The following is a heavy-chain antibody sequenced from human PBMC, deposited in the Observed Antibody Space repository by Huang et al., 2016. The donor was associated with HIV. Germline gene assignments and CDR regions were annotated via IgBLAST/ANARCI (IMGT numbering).Heavy chain of an antibody. J-gene: IGHJ6*02. CDR2: IYPDDSDT. D-gene: IGHD5-18*01. Sequence: EEQLVQSGAVVKKPGESLKISCEGSGYSFAKYWIGWVRQMPGKGLEWMGIIYPDDSDTRSSPSFQGQVSISADKSISTAYLQWSSLKASDTAMYYCARLDTARNYYYYGLDVWGQGTSVIVSS. CDR3: ARLDTARNYYYYGLDV. CDR1: GYSFAKYW. V-gene: IGHV5-51*01.